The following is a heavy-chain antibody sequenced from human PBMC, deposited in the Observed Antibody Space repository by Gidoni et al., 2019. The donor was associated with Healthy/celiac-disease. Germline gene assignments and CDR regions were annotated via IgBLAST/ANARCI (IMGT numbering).Heavy chain of an antibody. CDR3: AKDRYSGYDGGAYFDY. D-gene: IGHD5-12*01. J-gene: IGHJ4*02. CDR1: GFTFSSYG. Sequence: QVQLVESGGGVVQPGRSLRLSCAASGFTFSSYGMHWVRQAPGKGLEWVAVISYDGSNKYYADSVKGRFTISRDNSKNTLYLQMNSLRAEDTAVYYCAKDRYSGYDGGAYFDYWGQGTLVTVSS. CDR2: ISYDGSNK. V-gene: IGHV3-30*18.